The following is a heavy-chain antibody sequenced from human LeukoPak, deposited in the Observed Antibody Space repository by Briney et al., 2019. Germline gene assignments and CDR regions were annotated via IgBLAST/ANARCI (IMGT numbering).Heavy chain of an antibody. V-gene: IGHV3-23*01. Sequence: QPGGSLRLSCAASGFTFSNYAMSWVRQAPGKGLEWVSTISSSGGSTYYADSVKGRFTISRDNSKNTLYLQMSSLRAEDTAVYYCAKLRAIYMDVWGKGTTVTISS. CDR1: GFTFSNYA. J-gene: IGHJ6*03. CDR2: ISSSGGST. CDR3: AKLRAIYMDV.